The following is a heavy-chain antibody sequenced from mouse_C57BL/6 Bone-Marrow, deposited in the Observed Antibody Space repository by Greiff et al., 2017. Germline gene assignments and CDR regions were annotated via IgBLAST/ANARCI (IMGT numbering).Heavy chain of an antibody. V-gene: IGHV1-81*01. Sequence: QVQLKESGAELARPGASVKLSCKASGYTFTSYGISWVKQRTGQGLEWIGEIYPRSGNTYYNEQFKGKATLTADKSSCTAYMELRSLTSEDSAVYVCAKYGGYYGSRIYAMDYWGQGTSVTVSS. CDR2: IYPRSGNT. D-gene: IGHD1-1*01. CDR1: GYTFTSYG. CDR3: AKYGGYYGSRIYAMDY. J-gene: IGHJ4*01.